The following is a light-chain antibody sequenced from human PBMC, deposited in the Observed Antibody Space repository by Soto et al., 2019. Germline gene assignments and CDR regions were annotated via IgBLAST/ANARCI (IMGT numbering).Light chain of an antibody. V-gene: IGKV3-20*01. CDR3: LQYGSSKT. Sequence: EIVLTQSPGTLSLSPGERATLSCRASESVSRYYLAWYQQKPGQAPRLLMYGASSRATGIPDRFSGSGSGTDFTLTISSLEPEDFAVYYCLQYGSSKTFGQGTKVEIK. CDR1: ESVSRYY. CDR2: GAS. J-gene: IGKJ1*01.